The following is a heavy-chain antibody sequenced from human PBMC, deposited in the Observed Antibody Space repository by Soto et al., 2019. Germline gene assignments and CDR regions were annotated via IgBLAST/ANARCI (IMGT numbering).Heavy chain of an antibody. CDR1: GFTFRNYA. J-gene: IGHJ4*02. Sequence: HPGGSLRLSCAASGFTFRNYAMSWIRQAPGKGLEWVSPIIGDSGSTYYADSVKGRFTISRDNSRNTLYLQMNSLGAEETSLYYCAIPSVLTVTGSNYWGQGPQITASP. D-gene: IGHD4-4*01. CDR3: AIPSVLTVTGSNY. CDR2: IIGDSGST. V-gene: IGHV3-23*01.